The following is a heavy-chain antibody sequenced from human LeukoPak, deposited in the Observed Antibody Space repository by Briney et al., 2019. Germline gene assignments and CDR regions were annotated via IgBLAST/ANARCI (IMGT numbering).Heavy chain of an antibody. CDR1: GSSFSRFW. V-gene: IGHV3-74*01. CDR3: AKGALVYYYYGMDV. D-gene: IGHD3-16*01. CDR2: VHGDGTTT. Sequence: PGGSLRLSCAASGSSFSRFWMHWVRQAPGKGLEWVSRVHGDGTTTNYADSVKGRFTISRDNAKNTLYLQMNSLRVEDTAVYYCAKGALVYYYYGMDVWGRGTTVTVSS. J-gene: IGHJ6*02.